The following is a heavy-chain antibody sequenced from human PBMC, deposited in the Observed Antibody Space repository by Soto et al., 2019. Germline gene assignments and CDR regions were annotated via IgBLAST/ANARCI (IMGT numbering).Heavy chain of an antibody. V-gene: IGHV4-59*01. D-gene: IGHD6-19*01. CDR3: ARVVGSSGWYWFDP. Sequence: SETLSLTCTVSGGSISSYYWSWIRQPPGKGLEWIGYIYYSGSTNYNPSLKSRVTISVDTSKNQFSLKLSSVTAADTAVYYCARVVGSSGWYWFDPWGQGTLVTVSS. CDR2: IYYSGST. J-gene: IGHJ5*02. CDR1: GGSISSYY.